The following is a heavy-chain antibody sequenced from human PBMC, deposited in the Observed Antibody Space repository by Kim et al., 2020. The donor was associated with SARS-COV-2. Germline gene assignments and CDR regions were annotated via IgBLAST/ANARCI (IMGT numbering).Heavy chain of an antibody. J-gene: IGHJ5*02. CDR2: IYYSGST. Sequence: SETLSLTCTVSGGSISSSSYYWGWIRQPPGKGLEWIGSIYYSGSTYYNPSLKSRVTISIDTSKNQFSLKLSSVTAADTAVYYCARTTYYYESAHDPWGQGTLVTVSS. V-gene: IGHV4-39*01. D-gene: IGHD3-22*01. CDR1: GGSISSSSYY. CDR3: ARTTYYYESAHDP.